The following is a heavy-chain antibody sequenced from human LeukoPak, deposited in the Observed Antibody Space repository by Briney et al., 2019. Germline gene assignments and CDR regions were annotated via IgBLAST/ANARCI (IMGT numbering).Heavy chain of an antibody. CDR3: ARAQGGSSVVVVAAPKYYFDY. D-gene: IGHD2-15*01. V-gene: IGHV4-34*01. CDR2: INHSGCT. CDR1: GGSFSGYY. J-gene: IGHJ4*02. Sequence: PSETLSLTCAVYGGSFSGYYWSWIRQPPGKGLDWIGEINHSGCTNYNPSLKSRVTISVDTSKNQFSLKLSSVTAADTAVYYCARAQGGSSVVVVAAPKYYFDYWGQGTLVTVSS.